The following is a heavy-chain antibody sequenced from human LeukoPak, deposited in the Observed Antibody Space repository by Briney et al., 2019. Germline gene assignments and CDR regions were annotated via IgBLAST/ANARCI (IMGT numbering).Heavy chain of an antibody. D-gene: IGHD3-9*01. V-gene: IGHV3-72*01. CDR3: AKDYDILTGYYGNWFDP. CDR1: GFTFSDHY. Sequence: GGSLRLSCAASGFTFSDHYLDWVRQAPGKGLEWVGRSRSKTNRYTTQYAASVKGRFTISRDNSKNTLYLQMNSLRAEDTAVYYCAKDYDILTGYYGNWFDPWGQGTLVTVSS. J-gene: IGHJ5*02. CDR2: SRSKTNRYTT.